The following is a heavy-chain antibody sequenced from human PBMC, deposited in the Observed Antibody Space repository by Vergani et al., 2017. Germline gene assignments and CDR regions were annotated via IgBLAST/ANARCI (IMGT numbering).Heavy chain of an antibody. D-gene: IGHD4-23*01. J-gene: IGHJ3*02. V-gene: IGHV3-53*04. CDR1: GFTVSSNY. CDR3: ARGPLRWSGAFDI. Sequence: EVQLVESGGGLVQPGGSLRLSCAASGFTVSSNYMSWVRQAPGKGLEWVSVIYSGGSTYYADSVKGRFTISRQNSKNTLYLQMNSLRGEETAVYYCARGPLRWSGAFDIWGKGTMVTVSS. CDR2: IYSGGST.